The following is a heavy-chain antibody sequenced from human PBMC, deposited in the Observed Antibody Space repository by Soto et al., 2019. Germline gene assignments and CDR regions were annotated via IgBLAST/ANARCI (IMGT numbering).Heavy chain of an antibody. CDR1: GFTFSSYS. J-gene: IGHJ3*02. Sequence: EVQLVESGGGLVQPGGSLRLSCAASGFTFSSYSMNWVRQAPGKGLEWVSYISSSSSTIYYADSVKGRFTISRDNAKNSLYLQMNSLRDEDTAVYYCARDGSAFAAPIVVVPAAPSDDAFDIWGQGTMVTVSS. CDR2: ISSSSSTI. V-gene: IGHV3-48*02. CDR3: ARDGSAFAAPIVVVPAAPSDDAFDI. D-gene: IGHD2-2*01.